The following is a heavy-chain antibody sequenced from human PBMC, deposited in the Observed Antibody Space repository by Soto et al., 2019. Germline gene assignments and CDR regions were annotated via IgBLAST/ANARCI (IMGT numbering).Heavy chain of an antibody. Sequence: GASVKVSCKASGGTFSSYTIRWVRQAPGQGLEWMGRIIPIVGRTSYAQKFQGRVTITTDTSTCTVYMEMSSLRSEDTAVYYCARVVPAYGDYYYYMDVWGKGTTVTVSS. CDR2: IIPIVGRT. CDR1: GGTFSSYT. J-gene: IGHJ6*03. D-gene: IGHD4-17*01. CDR3: ARVVPAYGDYYYYMDV. V-gene: IGHV1-69*08.